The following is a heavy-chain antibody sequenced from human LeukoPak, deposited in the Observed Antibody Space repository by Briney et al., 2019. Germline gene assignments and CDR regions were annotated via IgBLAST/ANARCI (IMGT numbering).Heavy chain of an antibody. V-gene: IGHV1-2*02. J-gene: IGHJ4*02. CDR2: INANSGDT. CDR3: ARDFSWGVDS. D-gene: IGHD3-10*01. Sequence: ASVKVSCKPSAYSFTGYFFHWIRQAPGQGLEWMGWINANSGDTNYAQQFQGRLTMTRDRSISTVYMELSRLRTDDTAVYYCARDFSWGVDSWGQGTLVTVSS. CDR1: AYSFTGYF.